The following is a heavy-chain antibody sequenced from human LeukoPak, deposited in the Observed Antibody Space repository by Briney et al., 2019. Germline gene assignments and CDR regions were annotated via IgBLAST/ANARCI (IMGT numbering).Heavy chain of an antibody. CDR1: GGSISSGGYY. J-gene: IGHJ3*02. CDR3: ARAPFSPLGYCSSTSCRPDAFDI. D-gene: IGHD2-2*01. Sequence: ILSLTCTVSGGSISSGGYYWSWIRQPPGKGLEWIGYIYHSGSTYYNPSLKSRVTISVDRSKNQFSLKLSSVTAADTAVYYCARAPFSPLGYCSSTSCRPDAFDIWGQGTMVTVSS. V-gene: IGHV4-30-2*01. CDR2: IYHSGST.